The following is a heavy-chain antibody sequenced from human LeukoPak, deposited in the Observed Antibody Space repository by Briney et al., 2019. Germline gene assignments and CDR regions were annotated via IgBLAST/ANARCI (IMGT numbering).Heavy chain of an antibody. CDR1: GFTVSGNF. D-gene: IGHD3-22*01. CDR3: AREAEDSSGYYRWY. Sequence: GGSLRLSCVASGFTVSGNFMSWVRQAPGKGLEWVSVIYSGGSTYYADSVKGRFTISRHNSKNTLYLQMNSLRAEDTAVYYCAREAEDSSGYYRWYWGQGTLVTVSS. V-gene: IGHV3-53*04. CDR2: IYSGGST. J-gene: IGHJ4*02.